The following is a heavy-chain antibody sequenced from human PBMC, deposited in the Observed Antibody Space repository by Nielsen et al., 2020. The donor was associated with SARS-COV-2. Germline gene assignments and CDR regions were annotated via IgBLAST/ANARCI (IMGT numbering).Heavy chain of an antibody. J-gene: IGHJ6*02. CDR1: GFTFSDYY. CDR2: ISSSSSYT. CDR3: ARAPMGVYGMDV. V-gene: IGHV3-11*05. Sequence: GGSLRLSCAASGFTFSDYYMSWIRQAPGKGLEWVSYISSSSSYTNYADSVKGRFTISRDNAKNSLYLQVNSLRAEDTAVYYCARAPMGVYGMDVWGQGTTVTVSS. D-gene: IGHD3-10*01.